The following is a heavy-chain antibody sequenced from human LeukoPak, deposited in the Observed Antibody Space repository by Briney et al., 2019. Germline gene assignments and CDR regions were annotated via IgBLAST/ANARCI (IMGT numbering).Heavy chain of an antibody. CDR1: GFTFSDYY. D-gene: IGHD3-10*01. V-gene: IGHV3-11*04. J-gene: IGHJ4*02. Sequence: PGGSLRLSCAASGFTFSDYYMSWIRQAPGKGLEWVSYISSSSSTIYYADSVKGRFTISRDNAKNSLYLQMNSLRDEDTAVYYCARDLNYYGSGSADYWGQGTLVTVSS. CDR3: ARDLNYYGSGSADY. CDR2: ISSSSSTI.